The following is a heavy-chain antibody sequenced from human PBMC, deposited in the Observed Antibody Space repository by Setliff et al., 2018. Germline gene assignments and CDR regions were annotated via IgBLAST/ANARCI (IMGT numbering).Heavy chain of an antibody. Sequence: ASVKVSCKASGYTFTSYGISWVRQAPGQGLEWMGWISAYNGNTNYAQKLQGRVTMTRDTSTSTVYMELSSLRSEDTAVYYCAREASMVRGVIITLSTNWFDHWGQGTLVTSPQ. CDR2: ISAYNGNT. V-gene: IGHV1-18*01. CDR3: AREASMVRGVIITLSTNWFDH. D-gene: IGHD3-10*01. CDR1: GYTFTSYG. J-gene: IGHJ5*02.